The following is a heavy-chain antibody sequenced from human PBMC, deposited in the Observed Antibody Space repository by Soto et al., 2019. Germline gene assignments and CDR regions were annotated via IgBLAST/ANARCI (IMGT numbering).Heavy chain of an antibody. J-gene: IGHJ5*02. D-gene: IGHD1-1*01. CDR3: ARDLMYIWDIPGTGHLDP. Sequence: EVHLLESGGGLVQPGGSLRLSCTASGFTFSTSAMSWVRQAPGKGLEWGSVVSGSGITTHYADSVKGRFTISRDNFKNTIFLQMNSLRVDDTALYYCARDLMYIWDIPGTGHLDPWGQGTLVTVSS. V-gene: IGHV3-23*01. CDR1: GFTFSTSA. CDR2: VSGSGITT.